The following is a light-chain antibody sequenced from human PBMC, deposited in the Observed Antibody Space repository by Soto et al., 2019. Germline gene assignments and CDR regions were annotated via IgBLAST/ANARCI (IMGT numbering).Light chain of an antibody. CDR2: RNH. Sequence: QSVLTQPPSASGTPGQTVTISCSGSRSNIGTNTVTWYRHLPGTAPKLLIHRNHQRPSGVPDRFSVSKSGASASLAISGLQSEDEADYYCAGWDDSLNGVVFGGGTKVTV. J-gene: IGLJ2*01. V-gene: IGLV1-44*01. CDR1: RSNIGTNT. CDR3: AGWDDSLNGVV.